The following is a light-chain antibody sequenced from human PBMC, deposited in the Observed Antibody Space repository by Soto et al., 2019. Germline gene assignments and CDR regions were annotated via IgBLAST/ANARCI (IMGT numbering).Light chain of an antibody. V-gene: IGLV2-14*01. CDR1: SRDVGSYNY. CDR3: SSYAGSSIFYV. J-gene: IGLJ1*01. CDR2: EVS. Sequence: QSALIQPASVSASPGQSITISCTGTSRDVGSYNYVSWYQLLPGKAPKLIMFEVSNRPSGVPDRFSGSKSGNAASLIISGLQPEDEADYYCSSYAGSSIFYVFGTGTKLTVL.